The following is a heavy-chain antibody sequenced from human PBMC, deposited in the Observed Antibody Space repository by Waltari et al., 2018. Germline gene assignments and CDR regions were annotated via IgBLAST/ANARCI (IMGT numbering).Heavy chain of an antibody. J-gene: IGHJ4*02. Sequence: EVQLVETGGGLIQPGGSLRLSCAASGFTVSSNYMSWVRQAPGKGLGWVSFIYSGGSTYYADSVKGRFTISRDNSKNTLYLQMNSLRAEDTAVYYCARVQNYYGSGSYSFDYWGQGTLVTVSS. CDR3: ARVQNYYGSGSYSFDY. D-gene: IGHD3-10*01. CDR2: IYSGGST. V-gene: IGHV3-53*02. CDR1: GFTVSSNY.